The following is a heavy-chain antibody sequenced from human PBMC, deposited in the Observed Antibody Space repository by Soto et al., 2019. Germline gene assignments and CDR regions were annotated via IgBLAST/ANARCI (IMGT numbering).Heavy chain of an antibody. Sequence: QVQLQESGPGLVKPSETLSLTCTVSGAPITTTKWWAWVRLPPGEGLEWIGELSRGDERSSNPSLEGRFTMSLDKSNNHFSLKLTSVTAAYTAIYYCATQTISYTWGVWGRGTSVTVSS. CDR3: ATQTISYTWGV. J-gene: IGHJ6*02. V-gene: IGHV4-4*02. CDR2: LSRGDER. D-gene: IGHD3-16*01. CDR1: GAPITTTKW.